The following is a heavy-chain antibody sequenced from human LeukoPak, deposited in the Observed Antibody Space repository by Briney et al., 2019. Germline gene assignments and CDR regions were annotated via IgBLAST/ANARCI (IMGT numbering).Heavy chain of an antibody. CDR1: GYTFISYG. CDR3: AAGGGDGWYFDL. V-gene: IGHV1-2*02. CDR2: VSPNSGVT. Sequence: ASVKVSCKTSGYTFISYGISWVRQAPGHGLEWMGWVSPNSGVTNYAQKFQDRVTMTRDTSISTAYMELSSLTSDDTAVYYCAAGGGDGWYFDLWGRGTLLTVSS. D-gene: IGHD2-21*01. J-gene: IGHJ2*01.